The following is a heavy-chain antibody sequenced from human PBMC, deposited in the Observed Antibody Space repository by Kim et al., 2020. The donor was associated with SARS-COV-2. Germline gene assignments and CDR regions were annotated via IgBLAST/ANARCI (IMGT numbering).Heavy chain of an antibody. V-gene: IGHV3-13*01. Sequence: KGRFTISRENAKNSLYLQMNSLRAGDSAVYYCARGGRYGSGSYRAGRLDVWGQGTTVTVSS. CDR3: ARGGRYGSGSYRAGRLDV. D-gene: IGHD3-10*01. J-gene: IGHJ6*02.